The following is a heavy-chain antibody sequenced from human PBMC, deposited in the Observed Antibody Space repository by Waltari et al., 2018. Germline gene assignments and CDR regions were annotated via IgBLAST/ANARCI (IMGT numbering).Heavy chain of an antibody. CDR1: GGSIRISNW. D-gene: IGHD1-7*01. V-gene: IGHV4-4*02. CDR3: ARGSSSITGTTPY. J-gene: IGHJ4*02. CDR2: IYLSGST. Sequence: QVQLQESAPGLVKPSGTLSLTCAVSGGSIRISNWWSWVRQPPGKGLEWIGEIYLSGSTNYNPSLKSRVTISVDKSKNQFSLKLSSVTAADTAVYYCARGSSSITGTTPYWGQGTLVTVSS.